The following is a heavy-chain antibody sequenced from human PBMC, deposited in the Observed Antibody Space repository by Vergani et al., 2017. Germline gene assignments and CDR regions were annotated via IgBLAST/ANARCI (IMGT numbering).Heavy chain of an antibody. Sequence: QVQLQESGPGLVKPSETLSLTCTVPGGSISSYYWSWIRQPAGKGLEWIGRIYTSGSTNYNPPLKSRVSMSVDTSKNQFSLKLSSVTAADTAVYYCARSSSTSCYECLDFDYWGQGTLVTVSS. V-gene: IGHV4-4*07. CDR1: GGSISSYY. CDR3: ARSSSTSCYECLDFDY. J-gene: IGHJ4*02. CDR2: IYTSGST. D-gene: IGHD2-2*01.